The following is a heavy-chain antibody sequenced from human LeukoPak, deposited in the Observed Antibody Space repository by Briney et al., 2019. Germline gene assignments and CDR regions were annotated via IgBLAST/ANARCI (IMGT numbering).Heavy chain of an antibody. J-gene: IGHJ4*02. D-gene: IGHD6-19*01. Sequence: GSLRLSCAASGFTFSSYAMHWVRQAPGKGLEYVSAISSNGGSTYYANSVKGRFTISRDNSKNTLYLQMGSLRAEDMAVYYCASIAVAGRVHWGQGTLVTVSS. CDR2: ISSNGGST. CDR1: GFTFSSYA. V-gene: IGHV3-64*01. CDR3: ASIAVAGRVH.